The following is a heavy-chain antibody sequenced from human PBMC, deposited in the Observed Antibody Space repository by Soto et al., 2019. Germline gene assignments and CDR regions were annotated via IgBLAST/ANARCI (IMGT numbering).Heavy chain of an antibody. CDR2: IIPIFGTA. D-gene: IGHD2-15*01. J-gene: IGHJ6*02. V-gene: IGHV1-69*01. CDR1: GGTFSSYA. CDR3: ARDDCSGGSCFNSDYYYGIDV. Sequence: QVQLVQSGAEVKKPGSSVKVSCKASGGTFSSYAISWVRQAPGQGLEWMGGIIPIFGTANYAQKFQGRVTITADESTSTAYMALSSLRSEATAVYYCARDDCSGGSCFNSDYYYGIDVWGQGTTVTVSS.